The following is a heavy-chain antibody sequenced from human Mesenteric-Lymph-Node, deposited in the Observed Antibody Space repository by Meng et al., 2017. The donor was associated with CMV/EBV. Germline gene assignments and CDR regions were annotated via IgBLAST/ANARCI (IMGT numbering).Heavy chain of an antibody. V-gene: IGHV4-34*01. CDR1: GGSFSGYY. CDR3: ARALYCSSTSCYSPNWFDP. Sequence: SETLSLTCAVYGGSFSGYYWSWIRQPPGKGLEWIGEINHSGSTYYNPSLKSRVTISVDTSKNHFSLKLNSVTAADTAVYYCARALYCSSTSCYSPNWFDPWGQGTLVTVSS. J-gene: IGHJ5*02. D-gene: IGHD2-2*01. CDR2: INHSGST.